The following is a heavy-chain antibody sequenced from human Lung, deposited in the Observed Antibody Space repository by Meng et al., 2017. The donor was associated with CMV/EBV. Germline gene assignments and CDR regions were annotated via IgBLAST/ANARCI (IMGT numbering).Heavy chain of an antibody. CDR2: ISYDGSNK. D-gene: IGHD3-22*01. CDR1: GFTFSSYA. J-gene: IGHJ6*02. Sequence: GGSLRLSXAASGFTFSSYAMHWVRQAPGKGLEWVAVISYDGSNKYYADSVKGRFTISRDNSKNTLYLQMNSLRAEDTAVYYCARAIRGFYYYYGMDVWGQGTTVTVSS. V-gene: IGHV3-30*04. CDR3: ARAIRGFYYYYGMDV.